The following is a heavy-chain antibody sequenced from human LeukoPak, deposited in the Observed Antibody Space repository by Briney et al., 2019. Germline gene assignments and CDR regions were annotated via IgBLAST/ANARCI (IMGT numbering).Heavy chain of an antibody. V-gene: IGHV4-34*01. J-gene: IGHJ5*02. Sequence: SETLSLTCAVYGGSFSGYYWSCIRQPPGKGLEWIGEINHSGSTNYNPSLKSRVTISVDTSKNQFSLKLSSVTAADTAVYYCARAIAAPPYNWFDPWGQGTLVTVSS. D-gene: IGHD6-13*01. CDR3: ARAIAAPPYNWFDP. CDR1: GGSFSGYY. CDR2: INHSGST.